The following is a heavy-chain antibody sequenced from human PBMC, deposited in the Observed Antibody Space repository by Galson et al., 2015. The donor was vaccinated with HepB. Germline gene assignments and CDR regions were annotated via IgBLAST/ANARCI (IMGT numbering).Heavy chain of an antibody. Sequence: SVKVSCKASGGTFSSYAISWVRQAPGQGLEWMGGIIPIFGTANYAQKFQGRVTITAGESTSTAYMELSSLRSEDTAVYYCASSQRGSSTRDSSDYWGQGTLVTVSS. V-gene: IGHV1-69*13. CDR3: ASSQRGSSTRDSSDY. J-gene: IGHJ4*02. D-gene: IGHD2-21*01. CDR2: IIPIFGTA. CDR1: GGTFSSYA.